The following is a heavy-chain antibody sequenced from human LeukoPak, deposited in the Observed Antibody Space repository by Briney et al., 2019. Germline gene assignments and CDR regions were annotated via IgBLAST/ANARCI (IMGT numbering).Heavy chain of an antibody. J-gene: IGHJ5*02. CDR1: DGSISTSAYY. Sequence: SETLSLTCIVSDGSISTSAYYWGWIRQPPGEGLQWIGSIYYSGNTYYNSSLKSRVTISVHTSTSQFSLRLSSVTAADTAVYYCARHYGPWGQGTLVTVSS. CDR2: IYYSGNT. CDR3: ARHYGP. V-gene: IGHV4-39*01. D-gene: IGHD3-10*01.